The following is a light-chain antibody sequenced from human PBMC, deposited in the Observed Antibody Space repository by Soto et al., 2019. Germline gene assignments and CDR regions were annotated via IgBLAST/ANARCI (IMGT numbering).Light chain of an antibody. V-gene: IGKV3-15*01. CDR3: QQYNRWPRT. Sequence: EAVMTQSPATLSVSPGERATLSCRASQSVSTNLAWYQQKPGQAPGLLIYDSSTRATGIPVRFSGSGSGTEFTLSISSVQSEDFSIFYCQQYNRWPRTFGQGTKVEI. CDR2: DSS. J-gene: IGKJ1*01. CDR1: QSVSTN.